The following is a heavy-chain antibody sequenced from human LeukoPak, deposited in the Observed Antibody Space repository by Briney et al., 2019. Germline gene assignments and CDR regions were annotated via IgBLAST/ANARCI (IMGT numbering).Heavy chain of an antibody. CDR2: INHSGST. CDR3: ARGGYSYGPGTQRFDY. J-gene: IGHJ4*02. Sequence: PSETLSLTCAVYGGSFSGYYWSWIRQPPGKGLEWIGEINHSGSTNYNPSLKSRVTISVDTSKNQFSLKLSSVTAADTAVYYCARGGYSYGPGTQRFDYWGQGTLVTVSS. CDR1: GGSFSGYY. D-gene: IGHD5-18*01. V-gene: IGHV4-34*01.